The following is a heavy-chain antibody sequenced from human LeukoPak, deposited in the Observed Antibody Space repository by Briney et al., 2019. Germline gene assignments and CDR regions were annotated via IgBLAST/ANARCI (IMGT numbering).Heavy chain of an antibody. D-gene: IGHD3-22*01. CDR3: VRADYDSSGYHFDN. Sequence: PGGSLRLSCGASGFTFSSYWLHWVRQPPGKGLAWVSRINTDGSATDYADPVKGRFTISRDNAKNTVYLQMDTLSGEDTAVYYCVRADYDSSGYHFDNWGQGILVTVSS. J-gene: IGHJ4*02. V-gene: IGHV3-74*01. CDR1: GFTFSSYW. CDR2: INTDGSAT.